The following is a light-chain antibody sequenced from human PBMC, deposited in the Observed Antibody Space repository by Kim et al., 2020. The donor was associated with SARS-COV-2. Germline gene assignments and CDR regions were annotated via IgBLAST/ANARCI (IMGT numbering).Light chain of an antibody. CDR1: QCISSW. J-gene: IGKJ5*01. CDR3: QQGNSFPVT. Sequence: ASGGDRVTITCRASQCISSWLAWYQQKTGKAPKILSYAGSRLQSGVPARFRGSGSGADVSRTISRLQSEDFETYYCQQGNSFPVTFGEGTRLEIK. CDR2: AGS. V-gene: IGKV1-12*01.